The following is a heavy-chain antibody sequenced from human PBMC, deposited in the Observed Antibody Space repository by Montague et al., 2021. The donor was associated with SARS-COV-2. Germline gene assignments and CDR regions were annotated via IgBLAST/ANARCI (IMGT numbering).Heavy chain of an antibody. CDR3: VRDTGSAQAGFDA. CDR1: GDSVGINTAA. V-gene: IGHV6-1*01. CDR2: THYRSKWTS. D-gene: IGHD4-17*01. Sequence: CAISGDSVGINTAAWNWIRQSPSVGLGWLGRTHYRSKWTSDYATSAEGRISIDPDTSKNQFFLHLRSVTPEDTGVYYCVRDTGSAQAGFDAWGQGTLVTVSS. J-gene: IGHJ4*02.